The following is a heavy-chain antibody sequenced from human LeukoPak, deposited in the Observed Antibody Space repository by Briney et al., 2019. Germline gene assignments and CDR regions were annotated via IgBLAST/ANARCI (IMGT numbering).Heavy chain of an antibody. V-gene: IGHV4-34*01. J-gene: IGHJ5*02. CDR2: INHSGST. CDR3: ASSSSGWYDGWFDP. D-gene: IGHD6-19*01. CDR1: GGSFSGYY. Sequence: SETLSLTCAVYGGSFSGYYWSWIRQPPGKGLEWIGEINHSGSTNYNPSLKSRVTISVDTSKNQFSLKLSSVTAADTAVYYCASSSSGWYDGWFDPRGQGTLVTVSS.